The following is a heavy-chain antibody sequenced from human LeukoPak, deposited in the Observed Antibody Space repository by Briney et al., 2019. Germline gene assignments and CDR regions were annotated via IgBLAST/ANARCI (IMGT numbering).Heavy chain of an antibody. CDR2: ISSSSDYK. CDR3: ARQGLYDSSDFWTFQH. CDR1: GFTFSTYS. Sequence: GGSLRLSCAASGFTFSTYSMNWVRQAPGKGLEWLSYISSSSDYKNYADSLKGRFTISRDNAKNSVYLQMNSLRAEDTAVYYCARQGLYDSSDFWTFQHWGQGTLVTVSS. J-gene: IGHJ1*01. V-gene: IGHV3-21*05. D-gene: IGHD3/OR15-3a*01.